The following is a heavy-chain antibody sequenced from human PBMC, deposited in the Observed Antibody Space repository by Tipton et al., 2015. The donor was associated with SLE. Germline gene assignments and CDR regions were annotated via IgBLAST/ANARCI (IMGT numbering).Heavy chain of an antibody. CDR3: ARGTDFWSGPFDY. CDR1: GGSISSHY. V-gene: IGHV4-59*11. J-gene: IGHJ4*02. CDR2: MFYSGST. Sequence: TLSLTCTVSGGSISSHYWSWIRQPPGKGLEWIGFMFYSGSTNYNPSLKSRVTISVDTSNNQFSLKLRSVTAADTAVYYCARGTDFWSGPFDYWGQGTLVTVSS. D-gene: IGHD3-3*01.